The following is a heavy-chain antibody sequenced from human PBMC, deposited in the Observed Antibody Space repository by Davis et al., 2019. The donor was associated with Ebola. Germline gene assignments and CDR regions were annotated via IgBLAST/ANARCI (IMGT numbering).Heavy chain of an antibody. CDR2: IFWDDDK. J-gene: IGHJ4*02. V-gene: IGHV2-5*02. Sequence: SGPTLVKPTQTLTLTCTFSGFSLTTRGVGVGWIRQPPGKALEWLALIFWDDDKRYSPSLKSRLTITKDTSRNQVVLTMTNMDPVDTATYYCALSTVPSFQLLSPVLFDYWGQGALVTISS. CDR1: GFSLTTRGVG. CDR3: ALSTVPSFQLLSPVLFDY. D-gene: IGHD2-2*01.